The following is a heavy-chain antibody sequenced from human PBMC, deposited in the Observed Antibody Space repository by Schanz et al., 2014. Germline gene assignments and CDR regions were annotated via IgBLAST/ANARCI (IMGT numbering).Heavy chain of an antibody. V-gene: IGHV1-18*01. CDR3: ARAKRFGDMDV. J-gene: IGHJ6*02. Sequence: QVQLVQSGAEVKKPGSSVKVSCKASGGTFSTYTISWLRQAPGQGLEWMGWISAYNGHTDYAQKLQGRVTLTTDTSTSTAYMELRNLRSGDTAVYYCARAKRFGDMDVWGQGTTVTVSS. CDR1: GGTFSTYT. CDR2: ISAYNGHT. D-gene: IGHD3-10*01.